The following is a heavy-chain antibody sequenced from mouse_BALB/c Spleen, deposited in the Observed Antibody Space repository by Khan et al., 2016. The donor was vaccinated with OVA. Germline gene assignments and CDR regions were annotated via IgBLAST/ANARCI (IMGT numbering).Heavy chain of an antibody. CDR2: ITSGGSYT. Sequence: EVELVESGGGLVKPGGSLKLSCAASGFAFSSYSMPWVRQTPEKRLEWVATITSGGSYTNYPDSVKGRFTMSRDKAKNTLYLQMSSLKSEDTAMYYCTRDGTYYGSSFYFDYWGQGTTLTVSS. CDR1: GFAFSSYS. CDR3: TRDGTYYGSSFYFDY. J-gene: IGHJ2*01. D-gene: IGHD1-1*01. V-gene: IGHV5-6-4*01.